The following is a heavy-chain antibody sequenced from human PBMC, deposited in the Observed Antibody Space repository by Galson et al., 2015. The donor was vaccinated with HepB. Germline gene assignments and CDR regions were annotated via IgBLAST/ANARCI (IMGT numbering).Heavy chain of an antibody. D-gene: IGHD5-12*01. CDR3: ARSSDMVATYY. CDR2: IYYSGST. V-gene: IGHV4-39*01. Sequence: ETLSLPCTVSGDSISTSTYYWGWVRQPPGKGLEWIGSIYYSGSTYYNPSLKSRVTISVDTSKNQFSLKVSSVTAADTAVYYCARSSDMVATYYWGQGTLVTVSS. J-gene: IGHJ4*02. CDR1: GDSISTSTYY.